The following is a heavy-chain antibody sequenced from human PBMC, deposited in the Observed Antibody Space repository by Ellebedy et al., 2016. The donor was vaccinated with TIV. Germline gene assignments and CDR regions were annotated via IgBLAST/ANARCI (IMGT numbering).Heavy chain of an antibody. CDR1: GYSFTSFE. Sequence: ASVKVSXXASGYSFTSFEINWVRQATGQGLEHVGWMDPRNGNTGYAPKFRDRVTMTMNTSISTAYMELRGLASEDTAVYYCARDPLGPNWFDPWGQGTLVTVSS. J-gene: IGHJ5*02. CDR3: ARDPLGPNWFDP. CDR2: MDPRNGNT. D-gene: IGHD7-27*01. V-gene: IGHV1-8*01.